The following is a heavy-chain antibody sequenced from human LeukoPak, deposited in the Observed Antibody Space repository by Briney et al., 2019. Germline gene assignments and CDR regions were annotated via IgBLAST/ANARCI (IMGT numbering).Heavy chain of an antibody. CDR3: GKYSASGSRYFDY. CDR2: IDSSGGGI. Sequence: GGSLRLSCAASGFTFSNYAMTWVRQAPGKGLEWVAVIDSSGGGIYYADSVEGRFTISRDNSKNILYLQMNSLRAEDTAVFYCGKYSASGSRYFDYWGQGTLVTVSS. J-gene: IGHJ4*02. D-gene: IGHD1-26*01. CDR1: GFTFSNYA. V-gene: IGHV3-23*01.